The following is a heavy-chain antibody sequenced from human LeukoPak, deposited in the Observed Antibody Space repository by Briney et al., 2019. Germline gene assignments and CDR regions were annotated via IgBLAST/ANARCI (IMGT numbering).Heavy chain of an antibody. Sequence: GASVKVSCKASGYIFTNYYMHWVRQAPGQGLEWMGIINPSGGSTSYAQKFQGRVTMTRDTSTNTVYMGLSSLRSEDTAVYYCARADYGGISDYYYYGLDVWGQGTTVTVSS. CDR3: ARADYGGISDYYYYGLDV. D-gene: IGHD4-17*01. J-gene: IGHJ6*02. CDR1: GYIFTNYY. V-gene: IGHV1-46*01. CDR2: INPSGGST.